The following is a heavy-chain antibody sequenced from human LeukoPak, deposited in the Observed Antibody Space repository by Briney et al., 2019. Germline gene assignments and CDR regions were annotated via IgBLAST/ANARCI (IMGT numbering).Heavy chain of an antibody. Sequence: GGSLRLSCAASGFTFSTYVMSWVRQAPGKGLEWLSVISGGGSAYYADSVKGRLTISRDNSKDTLFLQMNSLRAEDTAVYYCAKGGSSWPPGAFDIWGQGAMVTVSS. CDR3: AKGGSSWPPGAFDI. CDR2: ISGGGSA. V-gene: IGHV3-23*01. CDR1: GFTFSTYV. J-gene: IGHJ3*02. D-gene: IGHD6-13*01.